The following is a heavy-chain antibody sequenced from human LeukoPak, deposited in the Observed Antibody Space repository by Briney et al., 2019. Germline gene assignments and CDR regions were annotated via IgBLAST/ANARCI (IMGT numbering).Heavy chain of an antibody. Sequence: GGSLRLSRAASGFTFSSYAMHWVRQAPGKGLEWVAVISYDGSNKYYADSVKGRFTISRDNSKNTLYLQMNSLRAEDTAVYYCARAHYDTLTGSFFDYWGQGTLVTVSS. CDR1: GFTFSSYA. D-gene: IGHD3-9*01. CDR2: ISYDGSNK. CDR3: ARAHYDTLTGSFFDY. V-gene: IGHV3-30-3*01. J-gene: IGHJ4*02.